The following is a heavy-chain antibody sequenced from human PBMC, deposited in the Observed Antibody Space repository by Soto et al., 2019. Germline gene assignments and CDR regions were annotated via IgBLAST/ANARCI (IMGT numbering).Heavy chain of an antibody. J-gene: IGHJ5*02. D-gene: IGHD1-1*01. CDR1: GGTFSSYA. Sequence: GASVKVSCKASGGTFSSYAISWVRQAPGQGLEWMGGIIPIFGTANYAQKFQGRVTITADESTSTAYMELSSLRSEDTAVYYCAKGRDWNDVLWFDPWGQGTLVTVSS. CDR3: AKGRDWNDVLWFDP. V-gene: IGHV1-69*13. CDR2: IIPIFGTA.